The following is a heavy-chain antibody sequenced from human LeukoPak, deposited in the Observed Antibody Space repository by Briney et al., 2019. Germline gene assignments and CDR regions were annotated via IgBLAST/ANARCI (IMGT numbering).Heavy chain of an antibody. Sequence: PGGSLRLSCAASGFTFSSHAMHWVRRAPGKGLEWVALISTDGRNQYYADSVKGRFSISRDNSKSTLYLQMNSLRAEDTALYYCAESGSSWEYYFHSWGQGTLVTVSS. J-gene: IGHJ4*02. V-gene: IGHV3-30*04. CDR2: ISTDGRNQ. CDR3: AESGSSWEYYFHS. D-gene: IGHD6-13*01. CDR1: GFTFSSHA.